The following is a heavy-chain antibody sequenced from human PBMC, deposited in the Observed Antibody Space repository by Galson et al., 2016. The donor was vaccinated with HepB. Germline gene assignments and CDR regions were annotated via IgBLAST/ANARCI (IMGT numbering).Heavy chain of an antibody. CDR3: AKTCYDFWSSYGENYFDY. CDR2: ISYDGSIK. D-gene: IGHD3-3*01. V-gene: IGHV3-30*18. Sequence: SLRLSCAASGFTFSSYGMHWVRQAPGKGLEWVAVISYDGSIKYYADSVKGRFTISKDNSKNTLYLQMNSLSAEDTAVYYCAKTCYDFWSSYGENYFDYWGQGTLVTVSS. CDR1: GFTFSSYG. J-gene: IGHJ4*02.